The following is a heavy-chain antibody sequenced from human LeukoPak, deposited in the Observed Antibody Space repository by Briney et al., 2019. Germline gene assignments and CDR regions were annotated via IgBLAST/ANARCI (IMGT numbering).Heavy chain of an antibody. CDR1: GGSISSYY. V-gene: IGHV4-59*01. CDR3: ARVDREGYGGNFDY. Sequence: KPSETLSLTCTVSGGSISSYYWSWIRQPPGKGLEWIGYIYYSGSTNYNPSLKSRVTISVDTSENQFSLKLSSVTAADTAVYYCARVDREGYGGNFDYWGQGTLVTVSS. D-gene: IGHD4-23*01. CDR2: IYYSGST. J-gene: IGHJ4*02.